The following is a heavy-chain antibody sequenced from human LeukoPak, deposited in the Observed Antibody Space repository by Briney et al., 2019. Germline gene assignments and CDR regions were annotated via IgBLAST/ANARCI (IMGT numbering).Heavy chain of an antibody. V-gene: IGHV1-18*01. D-gene: IGHD5-18*01. CDR1: GYSFTSYG. CDR2: ISTYDGNA. J-gene: IGHJ4*02. Sequence: ASVKVSCKASGYSFTSYGITWVRQAPGQGLERMGWISTYDGNANYAQKLQGRVTMTTDTSTITAYMELRSLRSDDTAVYYCARAPSGFTYGPGDHWGQGTLVTVSS. CDR3: ARAPSGFTYGPGDH.